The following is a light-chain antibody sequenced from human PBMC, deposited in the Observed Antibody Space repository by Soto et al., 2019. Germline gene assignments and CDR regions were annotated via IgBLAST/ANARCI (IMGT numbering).Light chain of an antibody. V-gene: IGLV1-44*01. CDR2: TDN. J-gene: IGLJ1*01. CDR3: AAWDDSLNGLYV. CDR1: SSNIGINT. Sequence: QSVLTQPPSASGTPGQRVTISCSGSSSNIGINTVNWYQQVPGTAPKLLIYTDNQRPSGVPDRFSGSKSGTSASLAISGLQSGDEADYYCAAWDDSLNGLYVFGTGTKLTVL.